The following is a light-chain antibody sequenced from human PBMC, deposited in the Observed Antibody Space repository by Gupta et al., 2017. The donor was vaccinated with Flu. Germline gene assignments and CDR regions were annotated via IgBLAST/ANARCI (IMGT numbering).Light chain of an antibody. J-gene: IGKJ2*01. V-gene: IGKV2-30*01. CDR3: MQDAQGTYT. CDR1: EGLLYNVETD. Sequence: PVTRGHASTMSCRNNEGLLYNVETDFDLVQQKPGQSPKRLIYEVSNRGSGVPDRFSGRGSGTDFTLKISRVEAEDVGVYYCMQDAQGTYTFGRGTKLEIK. CDR2: EVS.